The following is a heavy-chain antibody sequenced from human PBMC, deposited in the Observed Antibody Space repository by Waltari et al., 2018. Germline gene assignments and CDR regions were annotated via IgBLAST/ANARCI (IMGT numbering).Heavy chain of an antibody. CDR1: GYSFTRHW. Sequence: EVQLVQSGAEVKKPEESLRNSCAGSGYSFTRHWISCVRQMPGKGLEWVGRIDPSDSFRNYGPAFEGHVTISVDQSLRTAYLQWDSLKASDTAIYYCVRHRTTYPLEIDYWGQGALVTVSS. CDR3: VRHRTTYPLEIDY. V-gene: IGHV5-10-1*01. D-gene: IGHD2-2*01. J-gene: IGHJ4*02. CDR2: IDPSDSFR.